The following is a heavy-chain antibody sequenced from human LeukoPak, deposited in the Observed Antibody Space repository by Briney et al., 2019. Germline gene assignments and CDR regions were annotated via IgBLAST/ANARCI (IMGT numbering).Heavy chain of an antibody. J-gene: IGHJ6*02. CDR3: ASPYSYGKNYYYYGMDV. V-gene: IGHV3-30-3*01. D-gene: IGHD5-18*01. Sequence: SCKASGFTFSSYAMHWVRQAPGKGLEWVAVISYDGSNKYYADSVKGRFTISRDNSKNTLYLQMNSLRAEDTAVYYCASPYSYGKNYYYYGMDVWGQGTTVTVSS. CDR2: ISYDGSNK. CDR1: GFTFSSYA.